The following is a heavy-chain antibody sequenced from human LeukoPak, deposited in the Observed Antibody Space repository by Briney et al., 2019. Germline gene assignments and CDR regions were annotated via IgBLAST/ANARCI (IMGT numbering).Heavy chain of an antibody. V-gene: IGHV4-61*02. J-gene: IGHJ3*02. Sequence: PSETLSLTCTVSGGSISSGSYYWSWIRQPAGKGLEWIGRIYTSGSTNYNPSLKSRVTISVDTSKNQFSLKLSSVTAADTAVYYCASTPVFYYDSSGYARWGSFDIWGQGTMVTVSS. CDR3: ASTPVFYYDSSGYARWGSFDI. D-gene: IGHD3-22*01. CDR2: IYTSGST. CDR1: GGSISSGSYY.